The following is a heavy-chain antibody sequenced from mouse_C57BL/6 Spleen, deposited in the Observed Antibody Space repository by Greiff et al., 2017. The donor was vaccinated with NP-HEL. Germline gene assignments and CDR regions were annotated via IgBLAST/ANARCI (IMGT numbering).Heavy chain of an antibody. CDR2: ISSGSSTI. V-gene: IGHV5-17*01. Sequence: DVKLVESGGGLVKPGGSLKLSCAASGFTFSDYGMHWVRQAPEKGLEWVAYISSGSSTIYYADTVKGRFTISRDNAKNTLFLQMTSLRSEDTAMYYCARDIHYYGSIFDYWGQGTTLTVSS. CDR3: ARDIHYYGSIFDY. J-gene: IGHJ2*01. CDR1: GFTFSDYG. D-gene: IGHD1-1*01.